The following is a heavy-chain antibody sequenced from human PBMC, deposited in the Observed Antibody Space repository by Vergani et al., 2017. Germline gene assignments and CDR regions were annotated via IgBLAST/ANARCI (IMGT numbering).Heavy chain of an antibody. Sequence: VQLLESGGGLVKPGGSLRLSCAASGFTFSDYYMSWIRQAPGKGLEWVSYISSSSSYTNYADSVKGRFTISRDNAKNSLYLQMNSLRAEYTAVYYCARSRWRYCSGGSCYSDDAFDIWGQGTMVTVSS. CDR2: ISSSSSYT. D-gene: IGHD2-15*01. V-gene: IGHV3-11*03. CDR1: GFTFSDYY. J-gene: IGHJ3*02. CDR3: ARSRWRYCSGGSCYSDDAFDI.